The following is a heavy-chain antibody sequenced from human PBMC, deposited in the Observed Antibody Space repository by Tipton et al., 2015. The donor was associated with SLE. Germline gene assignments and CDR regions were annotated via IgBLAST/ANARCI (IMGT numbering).Heavy chain of an antibody. CDR3: ARTVTTVFDY. J-gene: IGHJ4*02. D-gene: IGHD4-17*01. V-gene: IGHV3-74*01. CDR1: GFTFGDYA. CDR2: ISSDGITT. Sequence: SLRLSCAASGFTFGDYAMHWVRQAPGKGLVWLSRISSDGITTNYADSVKGRFTISRDSAKNTVYLQMNSLRDEDTAVYYCARTVTTVFDYWGQGTLVTVSS.